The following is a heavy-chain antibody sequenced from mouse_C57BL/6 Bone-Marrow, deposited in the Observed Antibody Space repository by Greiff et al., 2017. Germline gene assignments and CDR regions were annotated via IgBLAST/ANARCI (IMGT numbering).Heavy chain of an antibody. Sequence: QVQLQQPGAELVKPGASVKLSCKASGYTFTSYWLQWVKQRPGQGLEGIGEIDPSDSYTNYNQKFKGKATWTVDTSSSTAYMQLSSLTSEDSAVYYCARGAWFAYWGQGTLVTVSA. V-gene: IGHV1-50*01. CDR3: ARGAWFAY. CDR1: GYTFTSYW. CDR2: IDPSDSYT. J-gene: IGHJ3*01.